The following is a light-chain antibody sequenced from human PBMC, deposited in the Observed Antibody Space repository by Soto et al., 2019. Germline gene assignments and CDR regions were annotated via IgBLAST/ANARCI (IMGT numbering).Light chain of an antibody. Sequence: QSALTQPASVSGSPGQSITISCTGTSSDVGYYNYVSWYQQHPGKAPNLMIYDVSNRPSGVSNRFSGSKSGNTASLTISGLQAEDDAYYYCSSQGTSSTLVFGGGTKVNVL. CDR3: SSQGTSSTLV. CDR2: DVS. CDR1: SSDVGYYNY. J-gene: IGLJ2*01. V-gene: IGLV2-14*01.